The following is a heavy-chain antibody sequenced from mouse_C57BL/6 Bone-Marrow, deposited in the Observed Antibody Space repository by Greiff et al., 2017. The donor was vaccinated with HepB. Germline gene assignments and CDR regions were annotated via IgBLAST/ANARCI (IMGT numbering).Heavy chain of an antibody. CDR3: AKGDYYGLAWFAY. Sequence: QVQLKESGPGLVQPSQSLSITCTVSGFSLTSYGVHWVRQSPGKGLEWLGVIWRGGSTDYNAAFMSRLSITKDNSKSQVFFKMNSLPADDTAIYYCAKGDYYGLAWFAYWGQGTLVTVSA. CDR2: IWRGGST. J-gene: IGHJ3*01. V-gene: IGHV2-5*01. D-gene: IGHD1-1*01. CDR1: GFSLTSYG.